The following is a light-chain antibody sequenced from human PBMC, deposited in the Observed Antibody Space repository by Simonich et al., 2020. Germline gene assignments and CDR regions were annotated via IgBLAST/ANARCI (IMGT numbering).Light chain of an antibody. CDR3: QQSYSTPLT. CDR1: QSISSY. J-gene: IGKJ4*01. V-gene: IGKV1-39*01. Sequence: DIQMTQSPSSLSASVGDRVTITCRASQSISSYLNWYQQKPGKAPKLLIYAASSLQSGVPSRFGGRGSGTDFTLTISSRQPEDLATYYCQQSYSTPLTFGGGTKVEIK. CDR2: AAS.